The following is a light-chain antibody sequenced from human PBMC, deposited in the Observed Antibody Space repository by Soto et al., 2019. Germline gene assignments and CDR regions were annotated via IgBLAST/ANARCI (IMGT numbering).Light chain of an antibody. CDR1: SSDVGGYNY. J-gene: IGLJ2*01. CDR2: DVS. V-gene: IGLV2-14*01. Sequence: QSAPTQPASVSGSPGQSITISCTGTSSDVGGYNYVSWYQQHPGKAPKLMIYDVSNRPSGVSNRFSGSKSGNTASLTISGLQAEDEADYYCSSYTSSSTLGVFGAGTKLTVL. CDR3: SSYTSSSTLGV.